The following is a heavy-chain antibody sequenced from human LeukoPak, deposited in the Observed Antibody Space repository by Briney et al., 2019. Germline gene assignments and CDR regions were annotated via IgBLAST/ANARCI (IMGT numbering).Heavy chain of an antibody. J-gene: IGHJ4*02. CDR1: GGSFSGYY. Sequence: SETLSLTCAVYGGSFSGYYWGWIRQSPGKGLEWIGSVYYSGNTYYNPSLKSRVTISVDTSKNQFSLKLSSVTAADTAVYYCARDDGVAATGTFAFDYWGQGTLVTVSS. CDR2: VYYSGNT. D-gene: IGHD6-13*01. V-gene: IGHV4-34*01. CDR3: ARDDGVAATGTFAFDY.